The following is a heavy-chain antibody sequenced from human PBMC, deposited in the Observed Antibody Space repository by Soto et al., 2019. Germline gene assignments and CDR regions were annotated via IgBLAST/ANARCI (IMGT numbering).Heavy chain of an antibody. J-gene: IGHJ4*02. V-gene: IGHV4-4*01. CDR2: IYHSGST. CDR3: ARVLGGSWSPVGY. D-gene: IGHD6-13*01. Sequence: QVQLQESGPGLVKPSGTLSLTCAVSGGPISSSNWWSWVRQPPGKGLEWIGEIYHSGSTNYNPALGRASARSVDKCQHQLSLKLSSVTAADTAVYCCARVLGGSWSPVGYWGQGTLVTVSS. CDR1: GGPISSSNW.